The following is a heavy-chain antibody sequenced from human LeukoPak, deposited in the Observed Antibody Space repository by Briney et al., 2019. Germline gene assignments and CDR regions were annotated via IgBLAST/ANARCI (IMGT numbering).Heavy chain of an antibody. V-gene: IGHV3-23*01. CDR2: ISGSGDFR. CDR3: AKDYNSAWPGAEYFQH. D-gene: IGHD2/OR15-2a*01. J-gene: IGHJ1*01. CDR1: GFTFSSYS. Sequence: PGGSLRLSCAASGFTFSSYSMSWVRQAPGPGLEWVAGISGSGDFRNYADSVNGRFTISRDNSKNTLYLQVNSLRAEDTAVYYCAKDYNSAWPGAEYFQHWGQGTLVTVSS.